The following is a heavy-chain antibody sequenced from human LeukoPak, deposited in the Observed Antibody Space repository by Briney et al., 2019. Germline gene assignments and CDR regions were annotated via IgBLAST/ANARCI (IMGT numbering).Heavy chain of an antibody. D-gene: IGHD3-22*01. Sequence: SETLSLTCTVSGDSISTYYWSWIRQPPGKGLEWIGCIYYSGRTNYNPSLKSRVTISIDTSKNQFSLKLSSVTAADTAVYYCARDPKDFYDTSNYLYFDYWGRGTLVTVSS. CDR3: ARDPKDFYDTSNYLYFDY. V-gene: IGHV4-59*01. CDR1: GDSISTYY. J-gene: IGHJ4*02. CDR2: IYYSGRT.